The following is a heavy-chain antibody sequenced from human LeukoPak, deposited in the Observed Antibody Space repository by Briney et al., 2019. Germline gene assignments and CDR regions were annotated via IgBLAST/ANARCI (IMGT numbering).Heavy chain of an antibody. CDR1: GFTVSSNY. V-gene: IGHV3-66*02. D-gene: IGHD3-10*01. Sequence: GGSLRLSCAASGFTVSSNYMSWVRQAPGKGLEWVLVIYSGGSTYYADSVKGRFTISRDNSKNTLYLQMNGLRAEDTAVYYCARDRLVRGAGFDPWGQGTLVTASS. J-gene: IGHJ5*02. CDR3: ARDRLVRGAGFDP. CDR2: IYSGGST.